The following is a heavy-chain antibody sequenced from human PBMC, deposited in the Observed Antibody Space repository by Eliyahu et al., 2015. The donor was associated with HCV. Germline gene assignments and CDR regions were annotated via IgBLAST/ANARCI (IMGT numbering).Heavy chain of an antibody. CDR2: MYHSGST. D-gene: IGHD5-24*01. J-gene: IGHJ4*02. V-gene: IGHV4-38-2*01. Sequence: QPPGKGLEWIGIMYHSGSTYYNPSLKSRVTISVDTSKNQFSLKLSSVTAADSAVYYCARTPGWLQPIDYWGQGTLVTVSP. CDR3: ARTPGWLQPIDY.